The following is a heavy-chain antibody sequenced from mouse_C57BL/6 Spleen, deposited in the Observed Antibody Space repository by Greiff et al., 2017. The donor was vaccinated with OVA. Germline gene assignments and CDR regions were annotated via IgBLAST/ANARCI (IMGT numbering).Heavy chain of an antibody. CDR2: IYPGDGDT. Sequence: VQLQQSGPELVKPGASVKISCKASGYAFSSSWMNWVKQRPGKGLEWIGRIYPGDGDTNYNGKFKGKATLTADKSSSTAYMQLSSLTSEDSAVYFCSRTTVVATGDYFDYGGQGTTLTVSS. CDR1: GYAFSSSW. J-gene: IGHJ2*01. V-gene: IGHV1-82*01. CDR3: SRTTVVATGDYFDY. D-gene: IGHD1-1*01.